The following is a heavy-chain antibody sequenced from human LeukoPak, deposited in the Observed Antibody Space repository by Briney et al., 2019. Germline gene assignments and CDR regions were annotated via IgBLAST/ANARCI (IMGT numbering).Heavy chain of an antibody. J-gene: IGHJ5*02. CDR3: ARDSYQDYYGRFDP. Sequence: GGSLRLSCAASGFSFSNHGMHWVRQAPGKRLEWVAVIWDDGNDKRYANSVNGRFTISRDNSENTLYLQMNGLTAEDTAMYYCARDSYQDYYGRFDPWGQGALVIVSS. CDR1: GFSFSNHG. D-gene: IGHD3-10*01. CDR2: IWDDGNDK. V-gene: IGHV3-33*01.